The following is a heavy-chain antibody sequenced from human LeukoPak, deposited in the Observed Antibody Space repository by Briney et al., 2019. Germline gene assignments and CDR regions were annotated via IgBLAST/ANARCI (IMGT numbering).Heavy chain of an antibody. CDR3: AREDIATAHWYFDL. Sequence: GGSLRPSCAASGFTFSNYWMHWVRQAPGKGLVWVSRMDSGGNSITYADSVKGRFTISRDNAKNTLYLQMNSLRAEDTAVYYCAREDIATAHWYFDLWGRGSLVTVSS. V-gene: IGHV3-74*01. J-gene: IGHJ2*01. D-gene: IGHD6-13*01. CDR1: GFTFSNYW. CDR2: MDSGGNSI.